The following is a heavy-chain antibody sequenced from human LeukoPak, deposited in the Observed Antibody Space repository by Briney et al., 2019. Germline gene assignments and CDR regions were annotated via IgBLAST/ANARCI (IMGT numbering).Heavy chain of an antibody. J-gene: IGHJ4*02. Sequence: SETLSLTCTVSGGSISSGSYYWSWIRQPAGKGLEWIGRVYTSGSTNYNPSLKSRVTISVDTSKNQFSLKLSSVTAADTAVYYCARGSVRFNRFLEWLYPSHYFDYWGQGTLVTVSS. CDR3: ARGSVRFNRFLEWLYPSHYFDY. D-gene: IGHD3-3*01. CDR1: GGSISSGSYY. CDR2: VYTSGST. V-gene: IGHV4-61*02.